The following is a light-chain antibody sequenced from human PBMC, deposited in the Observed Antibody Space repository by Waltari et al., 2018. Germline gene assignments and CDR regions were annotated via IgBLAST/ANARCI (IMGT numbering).Light chain of an antibody. CDR2: GAA. Sequence: EVVMTQSPATLSVSPGERATLSCRASQSVSTNFAWSQQTPGQAPRLLIYGAAVRATDIPARFSGSVSGTEFTLTISSLQSEDFAVYYCHQYNDWPPTFGQGTTVEIK. V-gene: IGKV3-15*01. J-gene: IGKJ1*01. CDR3: HQYNDWPPT. CDR1: QSVSTN.